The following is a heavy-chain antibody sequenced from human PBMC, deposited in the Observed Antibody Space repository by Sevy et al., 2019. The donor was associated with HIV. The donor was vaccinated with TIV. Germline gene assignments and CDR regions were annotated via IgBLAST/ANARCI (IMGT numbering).Heavy chain of an antibody. CDR2: IRLDGSHK. J-gene: IGHJ6*02. D-gene: IGHD2-15*01. CDR3: AKDGNVVVGGDFYYYGMDV. Sequence: GGSLRLSCAASGFNVRSYGMHWVRQAQGKGLEWVAFIRLDGSHKYYADSVNGRFTIFRDNSKNTLYLQMNSLRAEDTAVYYCAKDGNVVVGGDFYYYGMDVWGQGTTVTVSS. CDR1: GFNVRSYG. V-gene: IGHV3-30*02.